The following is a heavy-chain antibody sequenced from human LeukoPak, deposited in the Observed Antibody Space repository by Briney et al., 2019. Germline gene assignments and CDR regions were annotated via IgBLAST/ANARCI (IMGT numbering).Heavy chain of an antibody. V-gene: IGHV3-21*01. CDR1: GGSFSGYY. CDR3: ARDRVAAAVPDY. D-gene: IGHD6-13*01. Sequence: ETLSLTCAVYGGSFSGYYWSWIRQPPGKGLEWVSSISSSSSYIYYADSVKGRFTISRDNAKNSLYLQMNSLRAEDTAVYYCARDRVAAAVPDYWGQGTLVTVSS. CDR2: ISSSSSYI. J-gene: IGHJ4*02.